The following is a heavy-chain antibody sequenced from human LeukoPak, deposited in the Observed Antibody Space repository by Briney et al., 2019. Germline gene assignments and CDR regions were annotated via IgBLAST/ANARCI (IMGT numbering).Heavy chain of an antibody. V-gene: IGHV3-21*01. Sequence: GGSLRLSCAASEFTFSSYSMNWVRQAPGKGLEWVSSISSTSSNIYYADSVKGRFTVSRDNAKNSLYLQMNSLRDEDTAVYYCARVGYYDFWSGSNYFDYWGQGTLVTVSS. CDR1: EFTFSSYS. J-gene: IGHJ4*02. CDR2: ISSTSSNI. CDR3: ARVGYYDFWSGSNYFDY. D-gene: IGHD3-3*01.